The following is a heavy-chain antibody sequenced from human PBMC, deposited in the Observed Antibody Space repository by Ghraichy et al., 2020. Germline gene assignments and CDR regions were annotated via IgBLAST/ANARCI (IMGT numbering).Heavy chain of an antibody. CDR3: AKYRSSDRTDFDY. J-gene: IGHJ4*02. V-gene: IGHV3-23*01. D-gene: IGHD2-8*02. Sequence: GGSLRLSCAASGFTFSSIAMSWVRQAPGKGLEWVSAISGSGVSTYYPGSVKGRFIISRDNSKNTLHLQMNSLRAEDTAVYYCAKYRSSDRTDFDYWGQGTQVTVSS. CDR1: GFTFSSIA. CDR2: ISGSGVST.